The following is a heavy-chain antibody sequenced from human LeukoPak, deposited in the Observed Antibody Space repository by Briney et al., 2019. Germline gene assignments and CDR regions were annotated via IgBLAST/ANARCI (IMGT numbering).Heavy chain of an antibody. CDR3: AREFGHCYGDNCFYFFDT. Sequence: GASVKVSCKASGYTLTNYNISWVRQDPGQGLEWMGWINTYKGDTLYAQKLQGRVTMTADTSTNTTYMELRSLRFDDTAVYYCAREFGHCYGDNCFYFFDTWGQGFRVTVSS. J-gene: IGHJ4*02. CDR2: INTYKGDT. D-gene: IGHD4-23*01. V-gene: IGHV1-18*01. CDR1: GYTLTNYN.